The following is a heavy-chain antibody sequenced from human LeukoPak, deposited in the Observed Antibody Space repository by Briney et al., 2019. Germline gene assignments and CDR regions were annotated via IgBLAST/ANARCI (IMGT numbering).Heavy chain of an antibody. CDR3: AKDYETYRSSRDPSSD. V-gene: IGHV3-11*04. CDR2: ISNSGSTI. Sequence: GGSLRLSCAASRFTFSDYYMSWIRQAPGKGLEWVSYISNSGSTIYYADSVKGRFTISRDNSKNTLYLQMNSLRAEDTAVYYCAKDYETYRSSRDPSSDWGQGTLVTVYS. CDR1: RFTFSDYY. D-gene: IGHD6-6*01. J-gene: IGHJ4*02.